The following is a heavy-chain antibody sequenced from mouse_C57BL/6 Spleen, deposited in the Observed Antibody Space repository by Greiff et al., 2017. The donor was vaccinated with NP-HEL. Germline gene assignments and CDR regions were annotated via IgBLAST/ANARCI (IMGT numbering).Heavy chain of an antibody. CDR2: IDPSDSYT. V-gene: IGHV1-69*01. J-gene: IGHJ4*01. Sequence: VQLQQPGAELVMPGASVKLSCKASGYTFTSYWMHWVKQRPGQGLEWIGEIDPSDSYTNYNQKFKGKSTLTVDKSSSTAYMQLSSLTSEDSAVYYCARSGASAQATGAMDYWGQGTSVTVSS. CDR3: ARSGASAQATGAMDY. D-gene: IGHD3-2*02. CDR1: GYTFTSYW.